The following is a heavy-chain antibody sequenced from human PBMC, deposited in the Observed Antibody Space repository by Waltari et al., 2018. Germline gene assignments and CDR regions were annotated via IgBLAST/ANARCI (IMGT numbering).Heavy chain of an antibody. CDR2: ISYDGSNK. CDR1: GFTFSSYA. Sequence: QVQLVEYGGGVVKPGRSLRLSCSASGFTFSSYAMQWVSKAPGKGLEWVAVISYDGSNKYYADSVKGRFTISRDNSKNTLYLQMNSLRAEDTAVYYCARARDYGDAIFDYWGQGTLVTVSS. J-gene: IGHJ4*02. CDR3: ARARDYGDAIFDY. V-gene: IGHV3-30-3*01. D-gene: IGHD4-17*01.